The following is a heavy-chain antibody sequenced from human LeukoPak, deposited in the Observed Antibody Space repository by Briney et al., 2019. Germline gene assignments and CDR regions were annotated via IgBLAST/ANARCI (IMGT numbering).Heavy chain of an antibody. D-gene: IGHD3-10*01. J-gene: IGHJ2*01. V-gene: IGHV6-1*01. CDR2: TYYASKWSY. Sequence: SQTLSLTCAISGDSVSRALAGWSWIRQSPSRGLEWLGRTYYASKWSYDYAVSVKSRISINPDTSQNQFSLHLNSVTPEDTAVYYCVIQASWSFGWYFDLWGRGTLVTVSS. CDR3: VIQASWSFGWYFDL. CDR1: GDSVSRALAG.